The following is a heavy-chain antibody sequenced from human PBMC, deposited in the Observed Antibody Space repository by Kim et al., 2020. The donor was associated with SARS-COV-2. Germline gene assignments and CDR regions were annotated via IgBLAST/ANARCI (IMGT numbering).Heavy chain of an antibody. D-gene: IGHD6-19*01. CDR3: ARSKYSSGWYEENDAFDI. CDR1: GGTISSYY. J-gene: IGHJ3*02. CDR2: IYYSGST. V-gene: IGHV4-59*13. Sequence: SETLSLTCTVSGGTISSYYWSWIRQPPGKVLEWIGYIYYSGSTNYNPSLKSRVTISVDTSKNQFSLKLSSVTAADTAVYYCARSKYSSGWYEENDAFDIWGQGTMVTVSS.